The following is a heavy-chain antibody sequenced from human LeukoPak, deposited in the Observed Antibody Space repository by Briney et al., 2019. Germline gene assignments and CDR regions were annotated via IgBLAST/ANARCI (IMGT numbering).Heavy chain of an antibody. CDR2: ISYIGTT. V-gene: IGHV4-59*11. D-gene: IGHD4-17*01. CDR3: ARDLVTVTKGFDI. J-gene: IGHJ3*02. CDR1: GDFFSSHY. Sequence: PSETLSLTCAVSGDFFSSHYWTWIRQPPGRGLEWIGYISYIGTTNYNPSLKSRVTISIDTSKNQFSLKLSSVTTADTAVYYCARDLVTVTKGFDIWGLGTMVSVSS.